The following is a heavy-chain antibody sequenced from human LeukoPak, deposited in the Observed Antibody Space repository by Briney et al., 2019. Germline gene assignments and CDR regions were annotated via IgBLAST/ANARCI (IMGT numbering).Heavy chain of an antibody. CDR1: GFTFSSYG. V-gene: IGHV3-30*03. CDR3: ARAYNYDSRGPYYFDY. Sequence: GGSLRLSCAASGFTFSSYGMHWVRQAPGKGLEWVAVISYDGSNKYYADSVKGRFTISRDNSKNTLYLQMNSLRAEDTAVYYCARAYNYDSRGPYYFDYWGQGTLVTVSS. CDR2: ISYDGSNK. J-gene: IGHJ4*02. D-gene: IGHD3-22*01.